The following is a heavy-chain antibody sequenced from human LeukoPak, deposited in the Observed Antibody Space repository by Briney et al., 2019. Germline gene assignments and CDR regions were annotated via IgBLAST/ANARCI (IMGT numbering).Heavy chain of an antibody. V-gene: IGHV3-48*01. CDR1: GFTFSRYS. Sequence: GGSLRLSCAASGFTFSRYSMNWGRQAPGKGREWGSYISRISRIIYYADTVKGRFNIHRDNAKNSLYLQMNRLRAEDTAVYYCARAPPYGDYGYYYYYMDVWGKGTTVAV. CDR2: ISRISRII. D-gene: IGHD4-17*01. CDR3: ARAPPYGDYGYYYYYMDV. J-gene: IGHJ6*03.